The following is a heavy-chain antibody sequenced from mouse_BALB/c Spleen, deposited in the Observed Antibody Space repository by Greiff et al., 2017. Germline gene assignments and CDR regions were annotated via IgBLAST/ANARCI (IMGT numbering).Heavy chain of an antibody. CDR1: GFSLSRYS. CDR2: IWRGGST. V-gene: IGHV2-5*01. Sequence: QVQLKESGPGLVAPSQSLSITCTVSGFSLSRYSVHWVRQSPGKGLEWLGVIWRGGSTDYNAAFMSRLSITKDNSKSQVFFKMNSLQADDTAIYYCAKKEGGNYGFAYWGQGTLVTVSA. CDR3: AKKEGGNYGFAY. J-gene: IGHJ3*01. D-gene: IGHD2-1*01.